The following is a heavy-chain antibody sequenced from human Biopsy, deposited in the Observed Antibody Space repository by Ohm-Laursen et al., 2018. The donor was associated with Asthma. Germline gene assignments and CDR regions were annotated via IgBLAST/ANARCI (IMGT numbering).Heavy chain of an antibody. CDR1: GYTVTRYA. CDR3: ARAVDYSHYYGIDV. D-gene: IGHD3-10*01. Sequence: SVKVSCKVSGYTVTRYAINWVRQAPGQGLEWMGWISVYNGNTKVAQKLQDRVTMITDTSTSTAYMELRSLRSDDTAVYFCARAVDYSHYYGIDVWGQGTTVTVS. J-gene: IGHJ6*02. CDR2: ISVYNGNT. V-gene: IGHV1-18*01.